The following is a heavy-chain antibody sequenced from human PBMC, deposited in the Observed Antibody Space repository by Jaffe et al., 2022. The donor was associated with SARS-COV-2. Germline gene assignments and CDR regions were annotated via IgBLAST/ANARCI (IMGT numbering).Heavy chain of an antibody. Sequence: EVQLLESGGGLVQPGGSLRLSCAASGFTFSSYAMSWVRQAPGKGLEWVSAISGSGGSTYYADSVKGRFTISRDNSKNTLYLQMNSLRAEDTAVYYCAKVREEDSSSSLAYYYGMDVWGQGTTVTVSS. J-gene: IGHJ6*02. CDR1: GFTFSSYA. V-gene: IGHV3-23*01. D-gene: IGHD6-6*01. CDR2: ISGSGGST. CDR3: AKVREEDSSSSLAYYYGMDV.